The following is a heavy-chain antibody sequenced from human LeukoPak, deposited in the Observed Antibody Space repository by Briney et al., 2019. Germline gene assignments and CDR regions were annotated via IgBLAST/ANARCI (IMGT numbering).Heavy chain of an antibody. D-gene: IGHD6-19*01. CDR1: GGSVNTYY. V-gene: IGHV4-4*07. Sequence: SETLSRTCSVSGGSVNTYYWSWIREPAGQGLEWIGRISPSGDPNYNPSLKSRVAMSVDTSKNQFSLTLTSLAAADTAIYYCAGLRRAGSDWYADDYWGQGTLVTVSS. CDR3: AGLRRAGSDWYADDY. J-gene: IGHJ4*02. CDR2: ISPSGDP.